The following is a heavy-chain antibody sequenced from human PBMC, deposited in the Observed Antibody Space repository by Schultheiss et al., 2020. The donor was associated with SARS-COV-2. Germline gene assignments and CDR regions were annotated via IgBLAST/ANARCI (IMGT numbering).Heavy chain of an antibody. CDR2: NNLSGSP. J-gene: IGHJ5*02. CDR3: ARGDSLGWFDP. Sequence: SETLSLTCTVSGGSISSYYWNWIRQPAGKGLEWIGENNLSGSPNYNPSLKSRVTISADTSKNQFSLKLSSVTAADTAVYYCARGDSLGWFDPWGQGTLVTVSS. D-gene: IGHD3-22*01. V-gene: IGHV4-34*01. CDR1: GGSISSYY.